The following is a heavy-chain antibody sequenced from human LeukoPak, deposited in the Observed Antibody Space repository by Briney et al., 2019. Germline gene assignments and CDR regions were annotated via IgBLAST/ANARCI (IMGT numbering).Heavy chain of an antibody. CDR2: IGAYKGNT. CDR3: ARVRGTYGSGSSDY. D-gene: IGHD3-10*01. V-gene: IGHV1-18*01. CDR1: GYTFTSNG. J-gene: IGHJ4*02. Sequence: ASVKVSCKASGYTFTSNGISWVRQAPGQGLEWMGWIGAYKGNTRYAQRLQGRVTMTTDTSTSTAYMELRSLTSDDTAVYYCARVRGTYGSGSSDYWGQGTLVTVSS.